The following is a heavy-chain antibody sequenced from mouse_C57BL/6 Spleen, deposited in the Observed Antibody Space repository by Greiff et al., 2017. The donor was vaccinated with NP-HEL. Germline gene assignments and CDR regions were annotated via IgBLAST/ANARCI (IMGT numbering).Heavy chain of an antibody. CDR3: ARWATDYYDSSYEY. CDR2: INPNNGGT. J-gene: IGHJ2*01. Sequence: VQLQQSGPELVKPGASVKIPCKASGYTFTDYYMDWVKQSPGQSLEWIGDINPNNGGTIYNQKFKGKATLTVDKSSSTAYMQLRSLTSEDTAVYYCARWATDYYDSSYEYWGKGTTLTVSS. CDR1: GYTFTDYY. V-gene: IGHV1-18*01. D-gene: IGHD1-1*01.